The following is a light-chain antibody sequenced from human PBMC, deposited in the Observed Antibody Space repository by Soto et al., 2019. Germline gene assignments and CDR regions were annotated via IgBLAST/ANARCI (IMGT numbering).Light chain of an antibody. CDR1: SSNIGNNY. CDR3: AAWDDSLSGPV. J-gene: IGLJ3*02. CDR2: RNN. V-gene: IGLV1-47*01. Sequence: QSVLTQPPSASGTPGQRVTIYCSGSSSNIGNNYVYWYQQIPGTAPKLLIYRNNQRPSGVPDRFSGSKSGTSASLAISGLRSEDEADYYCAAWDDSLSGPVFGGGTKLTVL.